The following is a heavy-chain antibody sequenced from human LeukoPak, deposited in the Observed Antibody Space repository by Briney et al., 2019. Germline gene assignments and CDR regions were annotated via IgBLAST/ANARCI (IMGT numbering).Heavy chain of an antibody. V-gene: IGHV4-59*01. D-gene: IGHD3-22*01. CDR1: GGSISSYH. Sequence: AETLSLTCTVSGGSISSYHWSWIRQPPGKRLEWIGFISYSGSTNSNPSLKSRVAISIDTSENQFSLKLSSVTAADTAVYYCVRGNYGSRVYSNAFDIWGQGAMVTVSS. CDR2: ISYSGST. J-gene: IGHJ3*02. CDR3: VRGNYGSRVYSNAFDI.